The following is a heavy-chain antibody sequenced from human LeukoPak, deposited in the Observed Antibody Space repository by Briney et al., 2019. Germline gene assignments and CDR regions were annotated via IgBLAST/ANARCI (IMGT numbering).Heavy chain of an antibody. CDR2: ISSNGGGT. CDR3: ARDRGSGRVPDAFDI. D-gene: IGHD3-10*01. Sequence: GGSLRLSCAASGFTFSSYAMHWVRQAPGKGLEYVSAISSNGGGTYYANSVKGRFTISRDNSKNTLYLQMGSLRAEDMAVYYCARDRGSGRVPDAFDIWGQGTMVTVSS. CDR1: GFTFSSYA. J-gene: IGHJ3*02. V-gene: IGHV3-64*01.